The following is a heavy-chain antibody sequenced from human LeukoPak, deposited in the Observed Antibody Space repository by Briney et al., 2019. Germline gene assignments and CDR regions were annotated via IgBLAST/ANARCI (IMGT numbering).Heavy chain of an antibody. J-gene: IGHJ4*02. D-gene: IGHD3-22*01. Sequence: SVRVSCKASGGTFSSYTISWVRQAPGQGLEWVGRIIPILGIANYAQKFQGRVTITADKSTSTAYMELSSLRSEDTAVYYCARRDYYDSSGSLDYWGQGTLVTVSS. CDR2: IIPILGIA. CDR3: ARRDYYDSSGSLDY. V-gene: IGHV1-69*02. CDR1: GGTFSSYT.